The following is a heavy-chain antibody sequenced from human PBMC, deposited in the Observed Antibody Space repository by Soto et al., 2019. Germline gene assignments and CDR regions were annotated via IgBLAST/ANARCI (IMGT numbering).Heavy chain of an antibody. D-gene: IGHD2-21*01. CDR3: AKVLLWAAYYYGMDV. V-gene: IGHV3-30*18. CDR1: GFTFSSYG. CDR2: ISYDGSNK. Sequence: GVSLRLSCAASGFTFSSYGMHWVRQAPGKGLEWVAVISYDGSNKYYADSVKGRFTISRDNSKNTLYLQMNSLRAEDTAVYYCAKVLLWAAYYYGMDVWGQGTTVTVSS. J-gene: IGHJ6*02.